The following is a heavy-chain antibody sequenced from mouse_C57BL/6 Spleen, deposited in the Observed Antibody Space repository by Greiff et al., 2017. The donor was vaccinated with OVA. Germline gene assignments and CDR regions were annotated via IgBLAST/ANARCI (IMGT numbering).Heavy chain of an antibody. CDR2: IYTSDSET. CDR1: GYTFTSYW. V-gene: IGHV1-61*01. D-gene: IGHD1-2*01. Sequence: QVQLQQPGAELARPGSSVKLSCKASGYTFTSYWMDWVKQRPGQGLEWIGNIYTSDSETYYNQKFKDKATLTVDKSSSTAYMQLSSLTSEDSAVHYCARGTTAYSDAWGQGTTLTVSS. CDR3: ARGTTAYSDA. J-gene: IGHJ2*01.